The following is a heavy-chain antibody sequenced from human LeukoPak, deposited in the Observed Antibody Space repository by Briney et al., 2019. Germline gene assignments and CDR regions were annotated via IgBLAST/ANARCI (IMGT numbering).Heavy chain of an antibody. J-gene: IGHJ3*02. CDR3: ARDGPATTVTTLAFDI. CDR1: GFTFSSYA. CDR2: ISYDGSNK. Sequence: GRSLRLSCAASGFTFSSYAMHWVRQALGKGLEWVAVISYDGSNKYYADSVKGRFTISRDNSKNTLYLQMNSLRAEDTAVYYCARDGPATTVTTLAFDIWGQGTMVTVSS. V-gene: IGHV3-30*04. D-gene: IGHD4-17*01.